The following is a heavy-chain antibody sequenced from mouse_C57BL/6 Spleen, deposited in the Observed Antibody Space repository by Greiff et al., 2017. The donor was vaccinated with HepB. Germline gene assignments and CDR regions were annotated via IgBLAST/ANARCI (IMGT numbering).Heavy chain of an antibody. D-gene: IGHD1-1*02. V-gene: IGHV1-55*01. CDR3: ARLHRRGDYYAMDY. CDR2: IYPGSGST. Sequence: QVQLKQPGAELVKPGASVKMSCKASGYTFTSYWITWVKQRPGQGLEWIGDIYPGSGSTNYNEKFKSKATLTVDTSSSTAYRQLSSLTSEDSAVYYCARLHRRGDYYAMDYWGQGTSVTVSS. CDR1: GYTFTSYW. J-gene: IGHJ4*01.